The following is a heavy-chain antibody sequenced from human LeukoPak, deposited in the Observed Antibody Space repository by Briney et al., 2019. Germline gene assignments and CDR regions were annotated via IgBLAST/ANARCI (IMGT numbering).Heavy chain of an antibody. Sequence: GASVKVSCKASGYTFNSYGITWVRQAPGQGLEWMGWISAYNGNTNYAQKLQGRVTMTTDTSTTTAYMGLRGLTSDDTAVYFCARGRGIVVVVAATQPFDYWGQGTLVTVSS. D-gene: IGHD2-15*01. V-gene: IGHV1-18*01. CDR2: ISAYNGNT. CDR1: GYTFNSYG. J-gene: IGHJ4*02. CDR3: ARGRGIVVVVAATQPFDY.